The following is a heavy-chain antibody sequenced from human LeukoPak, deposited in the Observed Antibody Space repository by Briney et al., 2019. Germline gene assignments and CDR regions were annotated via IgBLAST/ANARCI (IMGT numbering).Heavy chain of an antibody. D-gene: IGHD2-2*01. Sequence: GGSLRLSCAASGFTFDDYAMHWVRQAPGKGLEWVSGISWNSGNIGYADSMKGRFTISRDNAKNSLYLQMNSLRVDDTAVYYCARDSASCRGCAFDIWGQGTVVTVSS. V-gene: IGHV3-9*01. J-gene: IGHJ3*02. CDR1: GFTFDDYA. CDR2: ISWNSGNI. CDR3: ARDSASCRGCAFDI.